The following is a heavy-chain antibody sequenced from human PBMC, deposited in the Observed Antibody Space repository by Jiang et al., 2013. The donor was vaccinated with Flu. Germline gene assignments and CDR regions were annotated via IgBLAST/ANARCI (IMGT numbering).Heavy chain of an antibody. Sequence: SGAEVKKPGASVKVSCKASGYTFTSYGISWVRQAPGQGLEWMGWISAYNGDTNYALNLQGRVTMTTDTSTSTAYMELRSLTSDDTALYYCAGASGYSAYGTNYFYYGVDVWGQGTTVTVSS. CDR2: ISAYNGDT. CDR3: AGASGYSAYGTNYFYYGVDV. J-gene: IGHJ6*02. CDR1: GYTFTSYG. V-gene: IGHV1-18*04. D-gene: IGHD5-12*01.